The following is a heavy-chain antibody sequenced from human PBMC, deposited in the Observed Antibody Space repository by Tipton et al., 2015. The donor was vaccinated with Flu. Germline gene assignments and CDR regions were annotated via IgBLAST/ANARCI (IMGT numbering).Heavy chain of an antibody. Sequence: QPVQSGDEVKKTGASVKVSCKAPAHICIGYYIHWVRQAPGQGLEGLGRINPNSGGTNYAQKFQGRLTLTRDTSINTVYMELSRLRSDDTAEYYCASGPSTWGQGSLVTVSS. J-gene: IGHJ5*02. CDR3: ASGPST. CDR2: INPNSGGT. V-gene: IGHV1-2*06. CDR1: AHICIGYY.